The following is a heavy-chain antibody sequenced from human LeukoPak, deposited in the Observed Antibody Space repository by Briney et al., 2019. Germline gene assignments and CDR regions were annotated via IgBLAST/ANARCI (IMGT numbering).Heavy chain of an antibody. CDR2: ISSGSTI. V-gene: IGHV3-48*03. D-gene: IGHD6-19*01. CDR1: GFTFSSYE. CDR3: ERESIAVAGAPFDY. J-gene: IGHJ4*02. Sequence: PGGSLRLSCAASGFTFSSYEMNWVRQAPGKGLEWVSYISSGSTIYDADSVKGRFTISRDNAKNSLYLQMNSLRAEDTAVYYCERESIAVAGAPFDYWGQGTLVTVSS.